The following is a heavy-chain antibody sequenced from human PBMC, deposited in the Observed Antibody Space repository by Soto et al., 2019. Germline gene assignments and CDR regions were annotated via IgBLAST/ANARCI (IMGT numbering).Heavy chain of an antibody. CDR3: ARGRGDYLDYYYYYSMDV. CDR1: GGTFSSYA. D-gene: IGHD4-17*01. CDR2: IIPIFGTA. V-gene: IGHV1-69*13. J-gene: IGHJ6*02. Sequence: GASVKVSCKASGGTFSSYAISWVRQAPGQGLEWMGGIIPIFGTANYAQKFQGRVTITADESTSTAYMELSSLRSEDTAVYYCARGRGDYLDYYYYYSMDVWGQGTTVTVSS.